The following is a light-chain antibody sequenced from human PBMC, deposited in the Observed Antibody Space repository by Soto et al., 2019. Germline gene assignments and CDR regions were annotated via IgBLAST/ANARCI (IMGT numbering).Light chain of an antibody. V-gene: IGKV3-20*01. CDR2: GAS. J-gene: IGKJ2*01. CDR3: QQYGSSSYT. CDR1: QSVSSSY. Sequence: EIVLTQSPGTLSLSPGERATLSCRASQSVSSSYLAWYQQKPGQAPRLLIYGASSTAAGIPDRFSGSGSGTDFTLTISRLEPEDFAVYYCQQYGSSSYTFGQGTKLVIK.